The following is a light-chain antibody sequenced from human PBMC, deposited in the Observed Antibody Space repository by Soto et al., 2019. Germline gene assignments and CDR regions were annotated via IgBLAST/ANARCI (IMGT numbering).Light chain of an antibody. CDR1: QGISSW. V-gene: IGKV1-12*01. CDR3: QQANSFPYT. J-gene: IGKJ2*01. CDR2: AAS. Sequence: DIQMTQSPSSVSASVGDRVTITCRASQGISSWLVWYQQKPGKAPKLLIYAASSLQSGVPSSFSGSGSGTDFTLTISSLQPEDFAADYCQQANSFPYTFGQGTKLEIK.